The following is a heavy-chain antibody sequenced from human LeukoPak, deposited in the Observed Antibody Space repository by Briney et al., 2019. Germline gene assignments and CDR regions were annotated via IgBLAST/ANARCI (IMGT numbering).Heavy chain of an antibody. CDR2: IFSYGST. J-gene: IGHJ3*01. CDR1: GFTVSGTY. V-gene: IGHV3-53*01. CDR3: ARDRSGDV. Sequence: PGGSLRPSCEASGFTVSGTYMSWVRQAPGKGLGWVSVIFSYGSTYYADSVKGRFTVSRDYSKNTLYLQMNSLRAEDTAVYYCARDRSGDVWGQGTMVTVSS.